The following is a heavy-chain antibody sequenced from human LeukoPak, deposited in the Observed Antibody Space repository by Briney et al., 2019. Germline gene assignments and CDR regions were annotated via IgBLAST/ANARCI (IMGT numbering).Heavy chain of an antibody. J-gene: IGHJ4*02. Sequence: PSETLSLTCTVSDDSINNNYWSWIRQPPGKELECIGYIRYSGSTNYNPSLKSRVTISIDTSKNQFSLKLNSVTAADTAVYYCARRGLNRQNFDYWGQGTLVTVSS. CDR3: ARRGLNRQNFDY. D-gene: IGHD3-16*01. CDR1: DDSINNNY. V-gene: IGHV4-59*08. CDR2: IRYSGST.